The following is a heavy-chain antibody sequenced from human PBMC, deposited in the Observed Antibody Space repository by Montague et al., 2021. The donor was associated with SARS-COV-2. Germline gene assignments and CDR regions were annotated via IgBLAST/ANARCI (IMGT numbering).Heavy chain of an antibody. J-gene: IGHJ4*02. CDR2: ISYSATS. D-gene: IGHD3-16*02. V-gene: IGHV4-39*01. Sequence: SETLSLTCTFSGASRSTRNYYWGWIRQPPGKGLEWIGSISYSATSYSNPSLKSRVTMSVDTSRNQLSLNLSSVTVADTAVYYCARLGIALGGVIVIRYYFDFWGQGTLVTVSS. CDR1: GASRSTRNYY. CDR3: ARLGIALGGVIVIRYYFDF.